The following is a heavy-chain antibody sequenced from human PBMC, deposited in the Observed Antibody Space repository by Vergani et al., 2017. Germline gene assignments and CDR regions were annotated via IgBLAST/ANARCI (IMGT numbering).Heavy chain of an antibody. CDR3: ARDLRLLYNRFDP. D-gene: IGHD1-14*01. Sequence: QVQLLESGGGVVQPGRSLRLSCAASGFTFNPYGMHWVRQAPGKGLGWVAVTWYDGNNKQYADSVKGRFTISRDNSKSTMYLQMNSLRDEDTGVYYCARDLRLLYNRFDPWGQGTLVTVSA. J-gene: IGHJ5*02. CDR2: TWYDGNNK. V-gene: IGHV3-33*01. CDR1: GFTFNPYG.